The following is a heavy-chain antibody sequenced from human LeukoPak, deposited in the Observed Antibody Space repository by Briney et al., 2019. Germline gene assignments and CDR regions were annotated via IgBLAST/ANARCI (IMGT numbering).Heavy chain of an antibody. D-gene: IGHD1-26*01. V-gene: IGHV1-2*02. J-gene: IGHJ6*02. Sequence: ASVKVSCKASGYTFTGYYMHWVRQAPGQGLEWMGWINPNSGGTNYAQKFQGRVTMTRDTSISTAYMELSRLRSDDTAVYYCARDVGPNRDDYYYGMDVRGQGTTVTVSS. CDR3: ARDVGPNRDDYYYGMDV. CDR2: INPNSGGT. CDR1: GYTFTGYY.